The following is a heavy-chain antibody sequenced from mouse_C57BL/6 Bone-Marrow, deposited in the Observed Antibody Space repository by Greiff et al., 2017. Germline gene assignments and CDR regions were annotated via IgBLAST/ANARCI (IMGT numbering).Heavy chain of an antibody. CDR3: ARQAIYDGYYVVDY. D-gene: IGHD2-3*01. Sequence: EVKLMESGGGLVKPGGSLKLSCAASGFTFSSYAMSWVRQTPEKRLEWVATISDGGSYTCYPDNVKGRFTISRDNAKNNLYLQMSHLKSEDTAMYYCARQAIYDGYYVVDYWGQGTTLTVSS. V-gene: IGHV5-4*03. J-gene: IGHJ2*01. CDR2: ISDGGSYT. CDR1: GFTFSSYA.